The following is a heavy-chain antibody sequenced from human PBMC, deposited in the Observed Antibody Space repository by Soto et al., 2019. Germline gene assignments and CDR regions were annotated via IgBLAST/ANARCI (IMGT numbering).Heavy chain of an antibody. J-gene: IGHJ4*02. D-gene: IGHD4-4*01. CDR2: INHSGST. V-gene: IGHV4-34*01. CDR3: ATATGTTTDY. CDR1: GGSFSGYY. Sequence: QVQLQQWGAGLLKPSETLSLTCAVYGGSFSGYYWCWIRQPPGKGLEWIGEINHSGSTNYDPTLKSRVTISVDTYKNQFSLKLSSVTAADTAVYYCATATGTTTDYWGQGTLVTVSS.